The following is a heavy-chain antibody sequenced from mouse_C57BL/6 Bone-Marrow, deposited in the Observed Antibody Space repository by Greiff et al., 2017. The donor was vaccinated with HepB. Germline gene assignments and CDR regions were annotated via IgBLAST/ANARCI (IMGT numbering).Heavy chain of an antibody. CDR3: ARGPYYAMDY. CDR2: ISSGSSTI. V-gene: IGHV5-17*01. J-gene: IGHJ4*01. Sequence: EVKLVESGGGLVKPGGSLKLSCAASGFTFSDYGMHWVRQAPEKGLEWVAYISSGSSTIYYADTVKGRFTISRDNAKNTLFLQMTSLSSEDTAMYYCARGPYYAMDYWGQGTSVTVSS. CDR1: GFTFSDYG.